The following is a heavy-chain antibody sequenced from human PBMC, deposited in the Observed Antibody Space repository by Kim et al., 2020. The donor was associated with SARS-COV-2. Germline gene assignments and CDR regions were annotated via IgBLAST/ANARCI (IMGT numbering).Heavy chain of an antibody. J-gene: IGHJ4*02. Sequence: SETLSLTCTVSGYSISSGYYWGWIRQPPGTGLEWIGSIYHSGSTYYNPSLKSRVTISVDTSKNQFSLKLSSVTAADTAVYYCARDGQGGYDILTGYWYYWGQGTLVTVSS. CDR2: IYHSGST. CDR3: ARDGQGGYDILTGYWYY. CDR1: GYSISSGYY. V-gene: IGHV4-38-2*02. D-gene: IGHD3-9*01.